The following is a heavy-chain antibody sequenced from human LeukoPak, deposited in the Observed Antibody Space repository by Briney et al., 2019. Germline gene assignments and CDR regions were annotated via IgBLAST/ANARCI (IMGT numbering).Heavy chain of an antibody. Sequence: GGSLRLSCAASGFTFSSYAMHWVRQAPGKVLEWVAVISYDGSNKYYADSVKGRFTISRDNSKNTLYLQMNSLRAEDTAVYYCARDLEMATITCFDYWGQGTLVTVSS. CDR2: ISYDGSNK. D-gene: IGHD5-24*01. CDR3: ARDLEMATITCFDY. V-gene: IGHV3-30*04. CDR1: GFTFSSYA. J-gene: IGHJ4*02.